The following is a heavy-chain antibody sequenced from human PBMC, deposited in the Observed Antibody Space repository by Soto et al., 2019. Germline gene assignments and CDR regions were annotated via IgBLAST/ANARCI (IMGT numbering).Heavy chain of an antibody. V-gene: IGHV4-4*02. CDR3: ARDIKYKDIRLWNCSSTSCYS. D-gene: IGHD2-2*01. J-gene: IGHJ5*02. CDR1: GGSIGSSNW. Sequence: QVQLQESGPGLVKPSGTLSLTCAVSGGSIGSSNWWSWVRQPPGKGLEWIGEIYHSGSTNYNPSLKSRVTISVDKSKNQFSLKLSSVTAADTAVYYCARDIKYKDIRLWNCSSTSCYSWGQGTLVTVSS. CDR2: IYHSGST.